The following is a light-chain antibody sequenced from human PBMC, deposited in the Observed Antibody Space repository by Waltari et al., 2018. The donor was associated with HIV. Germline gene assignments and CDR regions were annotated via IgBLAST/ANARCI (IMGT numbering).Light chain of an antibody. CDR3: CSYAGATTYYV. CDR2: EVS. V-gene: IGLV2-23*02. Sequence: QSALTQPASVSGSPRQSITISCAGSSSDIGTYDLVSWYQQFPGKAPKLILYEVSTRPLGVSDRFSGSKSGNVASLAISGLQTEDEADYYCCSYAGATTYYVFGNGTQVTVL. J-gene: IGLJ1*01. CDR1: SSDIGTYDL.